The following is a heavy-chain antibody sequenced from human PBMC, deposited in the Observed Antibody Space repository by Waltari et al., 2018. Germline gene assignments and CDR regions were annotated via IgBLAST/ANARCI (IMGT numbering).Heavy chain of an antibody. CDR1: GYTITDYY. V-gene: IGHV1-2*06. CDR2: INPNSGGT. D-gene: IGHD3-3*01. CDR3: ARGGPAIFGVLITKRFDY. Sequence: QVQLVQSGAEVKKPGASVKVSCRASGYTITDYYMHWVRQAPGQELEWRGRINPNSGGTNYTQKFQGRVTMTRDTSISTAYMELSRLRSDDTAVYYCARGGPAIFGVLITKRFDYWGQGTLVTVSS. J-gene: IGHJ4*02.